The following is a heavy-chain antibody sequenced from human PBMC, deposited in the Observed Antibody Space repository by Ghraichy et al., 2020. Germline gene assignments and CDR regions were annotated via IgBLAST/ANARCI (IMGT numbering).Heavy chain of an antibody. J-gene: IGHJ5*02. CDR1: GDGVSSNSAA. Sequence: SQTLSLTCAISGDGVSSNSAAWNWIRQSPSRGLEWLGRTYYRSKWYNDYAVSVKSRITINPDTSKNQFSLQLNSVTPEDTAVYYCARGGTDILGTANWFDPWGQGTLVTVSS. V-gene: IGHV6-1*01. CDR3: ARGGTDILGTANWFDP. D-gene: IGHD1-26*01. CDR2: TYYRSKWYN.